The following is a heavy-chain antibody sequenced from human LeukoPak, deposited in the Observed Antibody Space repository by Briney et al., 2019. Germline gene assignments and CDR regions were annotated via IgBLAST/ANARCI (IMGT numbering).Heavy chain of an antibody. CDR2: MNPNSGNT. D-gene: IGHD6-19*01. Sequence: GASVKVSCKASGYTFTSYDINWVRQATGQGLEWMGWMNPNSGNTGYAQKFQGRVTMTRNTSISTAYMELSSLRSEDTAVNYCARARRPKYSSGWSHYYYYGMDVWGQGTTVTVSS. CDR3: ARARRPKYSSGWSHYYYYGMDV. CDR1: GYTFTSYD. V-gene: IGHV1-8*01. J-gene: IGHJ6*02.